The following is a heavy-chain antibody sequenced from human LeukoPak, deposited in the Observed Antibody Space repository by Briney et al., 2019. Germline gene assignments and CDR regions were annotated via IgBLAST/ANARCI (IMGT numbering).Heavy chain of an antibody. CDR1: GFTFSRYA. J-gene: IGHJ4*02. CDR2: IAHNGSNT. D-gene: IGHD2-8*02. CDR3: AKDGSWSCTD. V-gene: IGHV3-30*02. Sequence: PGGSLRLSCAASGFTFSRYAMHWVRQGPGKGLEWVAYIAHNGSNTYYADSVKGRFTISRDNSKRTLYLQMNSLRGDDTAVYYCAKDGSWSCTDWGQGTLVTVSS.